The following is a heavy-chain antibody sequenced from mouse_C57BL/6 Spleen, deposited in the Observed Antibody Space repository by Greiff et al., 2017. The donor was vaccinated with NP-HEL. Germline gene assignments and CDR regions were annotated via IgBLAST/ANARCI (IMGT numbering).Heavy chain of an antibody. CDR1: GFTFSSYT. CDR2: ISGGGGNT. CDR3: ARSSGLWFAY. Sequence: EVQLVESGGGLVKPGGSLKLSCAASGFTFSSYTMSWVRQTPEKRLEWVATISGGGGNTYYPDSVKGRFTISRDNAKNTLYLQMSSLRSEDTALYYCARSSGLWFAYWGQGTLVTVSA. V-gene: IGHV5-9*01. J-gene: IGHJ3*01. D-gene: IGHD3-2*02.